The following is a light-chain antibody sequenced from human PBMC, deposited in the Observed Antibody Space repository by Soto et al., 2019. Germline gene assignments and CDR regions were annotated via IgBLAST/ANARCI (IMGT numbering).Light chain of an antibody. Sequence: DIQMTQSPSTLSASVGDRVTITCRDSQSISIWLAWYQQTPGKAPKVMXWDASSLQRGVPSRFSGSGSGTELTLTISSLQPDDFATYYCQQYNGYSMWTFGQGTKVDIK. V-gene: IGKV1-5*01. CDR3: QQYNGYSMWT. J-gene: IGKJ1*01. CDR1: QSISIW. CDR2: DAS.